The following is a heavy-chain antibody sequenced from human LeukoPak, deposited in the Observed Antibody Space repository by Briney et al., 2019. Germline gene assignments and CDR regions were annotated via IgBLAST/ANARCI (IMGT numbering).Heavy chain of an antibody. CDR1: GFTFSSYG. D-gene: IGHD6-19*01. CDR2: ISGSGGST. CDR3: ASRATGWYYFDY. J-gene: IGHJ4*02. Sequence: AGGSLRLTCAASGFTFSSYGMSWVRQAPGKGLEWVSAISGSGGSTYYADSVKGRFTISRDNSKNTLYLQMNSLRAEDTAVYYCASRATGWYYFDYWGQGTLVTVSS. V-gene: IGHV3-23*01.